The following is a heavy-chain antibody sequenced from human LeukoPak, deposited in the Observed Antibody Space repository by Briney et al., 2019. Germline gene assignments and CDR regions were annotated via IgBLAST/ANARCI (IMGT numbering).Heavy chain of an antibody. Sequence: SETLSLTCTVSGGSISSYYWSWIRQPPGKGLEWIGYIYYSGSTNYNPSLKSRVTISVDTSKNQFSLKLSSVTAADTAVYYCARVRLSVAGTSSLIFDYWGQGTLVTVSS. J-gene: IGHJ4*02. V-gene: IGHV4-59*12. CDR2: IYYSGST. CDR3: ARVRLSVAGTSSLIFDY. CDR1: GGSISSYY. D-gene: IGHD6-19*01.